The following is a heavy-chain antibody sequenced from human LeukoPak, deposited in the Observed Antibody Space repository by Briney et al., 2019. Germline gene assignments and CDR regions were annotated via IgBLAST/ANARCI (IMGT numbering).Heavy chain of an antibody. Sequence: SETLSLTCTVSGGSISSYYWSWIRQPPRKGLEWIGYIDYSGSTNYNPSLKSRVTISVGTSKNQFSLKLTSVTAADTAVYYCARRRTTGLSGYMDVWGKGTTVTVSS. CDR3: ARRRTTGLSGYMDV. CDR1: GGSISSYY. D-gene: IGHD2-2*01. V-gene: IGHV4-59*08. CDR2: IDYSGST. J-gene: IGHJ6*03.